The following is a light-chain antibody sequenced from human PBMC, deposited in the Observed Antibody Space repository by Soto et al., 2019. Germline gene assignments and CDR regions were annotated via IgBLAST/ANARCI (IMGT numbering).Light chain of an antibody. CDR2: DAS. Sequence: DIQMTQSPSTLSASVGDRVTITCRASRSISRWLAWYQQKPGKAPKLLIYDASSLESGVPSRFSGSGSGTEFPLTISSLQPDDFATCCCQQYNRFLLSFGEGTKVDIK. V-gene: IGKV1-5*01. J-gene: IGKJ4*01. CDR3: QQYNRFLLS. CDR1: RSISRW.